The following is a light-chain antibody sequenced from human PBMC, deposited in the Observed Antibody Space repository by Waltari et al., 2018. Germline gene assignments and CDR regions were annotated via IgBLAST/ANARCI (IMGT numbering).Light chain of an antibody. Sequence: SSELTQDTAVSVAMGKTVRIPCQGDSLRSYYASWYQQRPGQAPRLVMYDKNNRPSGVPDRFSGSSSHNTASLTITGAQAEDEASYYCHSRDASGVGGSFGGGTKLTVL. CDR2: DKN. V-gene: IGLV3-19*01. CDR3: HSRDASGVGGS. CDR1: SLRSYY. J-gene: IGLJ2*01.